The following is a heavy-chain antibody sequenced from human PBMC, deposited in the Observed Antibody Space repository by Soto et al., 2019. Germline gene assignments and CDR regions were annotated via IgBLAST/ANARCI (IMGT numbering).Heavy chain of an antibody. V-gene: IGHV5-51*01. CDR3: ARQADYNILTGYFYYFDY. CDR2: IYPGDSDA. CDR1: GYSFSDYW. Sequence: PXESLTISGKSSGYSFSDYWIGLVRQMPGKGLEWMGIIYPGDSDARYSPSFQGQVTISVDTSINTAFLRWNSLTASDTAMYYCARQADYNILTGYFYYFDYWGQGSLVIVSS. D-gene: IGHD3-9*01. J-gene: IGHJ4*02.